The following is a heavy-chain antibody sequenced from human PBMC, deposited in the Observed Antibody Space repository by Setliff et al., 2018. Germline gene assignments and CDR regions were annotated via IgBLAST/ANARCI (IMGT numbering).Heavy chain of an antibody. J-gene: IGHJ6*03. V-gene: IGHV1-69*05. CDR2: TIPSFGST. Sequence: AAVKVSCKASGGTFRSYGISWVRQAPGRGLEWMGGTIPSFGSTNYAQKFQDRVTIITDESASTAYMELSSLRTEDTAVYYCAREGVDTRSSTDYRYYMDVWGKGTTVTVSS. CDR3: AREGVDTRSSTDYRYYMDV. D-gene: IGHD5-18*01. CDR1: GGTFRSYG.